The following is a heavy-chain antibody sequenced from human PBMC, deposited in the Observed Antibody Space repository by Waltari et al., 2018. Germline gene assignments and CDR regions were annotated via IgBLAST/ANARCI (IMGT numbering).Heavy chain of an antibody. CDR3: ARDGAAAGYYGMDV. CDR1: GGSISSGGYY. CDR2: IYYSGST. V-gene: IGHV4-31*03. Sequence: QVRLQESGPGLVKPSQTLSLTCTVSGGSISSGGYYWSWIRQHPGKGLEWIGYIYYSGSTYYNPSLKSRVTISVDTSKNQFSLKLSSVTAADTAVYYCARDGAAAGYYGMDVWGQGTTVTVSS. D-gene: IGHD6-13*01. J-gene: IGHJ6*02.